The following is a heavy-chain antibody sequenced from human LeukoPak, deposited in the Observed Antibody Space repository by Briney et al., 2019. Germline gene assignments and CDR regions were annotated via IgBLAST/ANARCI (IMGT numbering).Heavy chain of an antibody. D-gene: IGHD3-10*01. CDR3: ARVSYYYGSGSYSQALGWYFDL. CDR1: GYTFTSYY. J-gene: IGHJ2*01. V-gene: IGHV1-46*01. Sequence: ASVKVSCKASGYTFTSYYMHWVRQAPGQGLEWMGIINPSGGSTSYAQKFQGRVTMTRDTSTSTVYMELSSLRSEDTAVYYCARVSYYYGSGSYSQALGWYFDLWGRGTLVTVSS. CDR2: INPSGGST.